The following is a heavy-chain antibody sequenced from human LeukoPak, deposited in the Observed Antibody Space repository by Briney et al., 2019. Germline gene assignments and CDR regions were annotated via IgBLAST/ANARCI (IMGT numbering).Heavy chain of an antibody. CDR2: IFNSGST. CDR1: GGSISSYL. Sequence: SETLSLTCSVSGGSISSYLWSWIRQPPGKGLESIGCIFNSGSTNYNPSLKSRVIISVDTSKNQFSLELTSVTAADTAVYYCARYYDSSGYWSTPHFDYWGQGTLVTVSS. V-gene: IGHV4-59*08. D-gene: IGHD3-22*01. J-gene: IGHJ4*02. CDR3: ARYYDSSGYWSTPHFDY.